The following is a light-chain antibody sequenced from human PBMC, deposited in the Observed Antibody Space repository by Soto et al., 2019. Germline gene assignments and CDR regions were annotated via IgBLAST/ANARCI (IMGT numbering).Light chain of an antibody. Sequence: LVLTQSPGTLSLSPGERATLSCRSSQSISNYLAWYQHKPGQAPRLLIDDASNRATGIPARFSGTGSGTDFTLTSSSLEPEDFAVYYCQHLRTFGQGTRLEIK. J-gene: IGKJ5*01. CDR1: QSISNY. V-gene: IGKV3-11*01. CDR3: QHLRT. CDR2: DAS.